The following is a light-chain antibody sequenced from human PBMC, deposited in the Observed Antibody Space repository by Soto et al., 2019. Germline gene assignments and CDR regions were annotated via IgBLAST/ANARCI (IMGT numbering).Light chain of an antibody. J-gene: IGKJ1*01. V-gene: IGKV2-30*02. CDR2: SVS. CDR3: LEGTYLRT. CDR1: QSLVHSDGNTY. Sequence: VMTQSPLSLPVTLGQPASISCRSSQSLVHSDGNTYLNWYQQRPGQSPRRLIYSVSNRDSGVRDRFSGSGSGTDFTLKISRVEAVDVGGYYCLEGTYLRTFGQGTKVEIK.